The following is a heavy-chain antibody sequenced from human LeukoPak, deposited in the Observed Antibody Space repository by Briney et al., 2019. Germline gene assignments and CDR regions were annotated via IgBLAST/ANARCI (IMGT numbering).Heavy chain of an antibody. J-gene: IGHJ4*02. CDR2: IGASGGTT. CDR3: ARDLQSYYYDSSGLEVDY. D-gene: IGHD3-22*01. CDR1: RFSFSTYA. V-gene: IGHV3-23*01. Sequence: GGSLRLSCSASRFSFSTYAMSWVRQAPGKGLEWVSAIGASGGTTFYADSAKGRFTISRDNSKNTLFLQMNSLRAEDTAVYYCARDLQSYYYDSSGLEVDYWGQGTLVTVSS.